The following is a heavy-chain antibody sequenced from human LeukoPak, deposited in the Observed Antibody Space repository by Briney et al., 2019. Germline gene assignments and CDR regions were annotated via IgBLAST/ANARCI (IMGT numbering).Heavy chain of an antibody. CDR2: ISGSGGST. Sequence: GGSLRLSCAASGFTFSSYAMSWVRQAPGKGLEWVSAISGSGGSTYYADSVKGRFTISRDNSKNTLYLQMNSLRAEDTAVCYCAKARPVEWELSYIYQDFDYWGQGTLVTVSS. CDR3: AKARPVEWELSYIYQDFDY. V-gene: IGHV3-23*01. CDR1: GFTFSSYA. J-gene: IGHJ4*02. D-gene: IGHD3-3*01.